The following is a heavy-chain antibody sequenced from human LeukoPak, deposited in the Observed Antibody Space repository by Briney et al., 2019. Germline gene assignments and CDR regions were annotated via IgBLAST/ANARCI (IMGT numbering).Heavy chain of an antibody. V-gene: IGHV3-21*01. CDR3: ARDQVVVPAGRPWKYYYYYGMDV. Sequence: KSGGSLRLSCAASGFTFSSYSMNWVRQAPGKGLECVSSISSSSSYIYYADSVKGRFTISRDNAKNSLYLQMNSLRAEDTAVYYCARDQVVVPAGRPWKYYYYYGMDVWGQGTTVTVSS. J-gene: IGHJ6*02. CDR1: GFTFSSYS. D-gene: IGHD2-2*01. CDR2: ISSSSSYI.